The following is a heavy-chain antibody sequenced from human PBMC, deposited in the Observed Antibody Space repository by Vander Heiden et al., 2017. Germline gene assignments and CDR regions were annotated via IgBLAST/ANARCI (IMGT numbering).Heavy chain of an antibody. V-gene: IGHV4-39*01. J-gene: IGHJ3*01. CDR3: ARDAHNYIWVTFTDAFDV. CDR2: GYYSGTT. D-gene: IGHD3-16*01. Sequence: QLRLQESGPGLVKPSETLSLTCTVSGGSISSGDYYWVWIRTPPGKGGVWIVSGYYSGTTYYNPALKSRVSISVDTTKNQVSLQLSSVTAGDTAMYYCARDAHNYIWVTFTDAFDVWGQGTMVTVSS. CDR1: GGSISSGDYY.